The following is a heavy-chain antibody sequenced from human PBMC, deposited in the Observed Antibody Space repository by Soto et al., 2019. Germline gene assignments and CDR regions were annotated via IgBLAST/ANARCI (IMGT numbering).Heavy chain of an antibody. V-gene: IGHV3-7*01. Sequence: PGGSLRISCAASGFTFSSYAMAWVRQAPGKGLEWVSDIRDNGSEKYYVDSVKGRFTISRDNAKNSLYLQVNSLRAEDTAVYYCVRDWNDEISTVYYDVFDIWGQGTMVTVSS. CDR3: VRDWNDEISTVYYDVFDI. J-gene: IGHJ3*02. D-gene: IGHD3-9*01. CDR2: IRDNGSEK. CDR1: GFTFSSYA.